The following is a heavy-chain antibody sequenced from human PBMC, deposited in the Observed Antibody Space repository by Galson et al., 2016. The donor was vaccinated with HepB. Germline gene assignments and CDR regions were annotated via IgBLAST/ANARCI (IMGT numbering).Heavy chain of an antibody. Sequence: SLRLSCAASGLSLRTPVMYWVRQAPGKGLEWVSALGDGGDYTSYADSVKGRFTVSGDISENTLFLQMNSLTVEETAIYYCAKLAVRGDYGGRDYWGQGTLVTVSS. D-gene: IGHD4-17*01. CDR2: LGDGGDYT. CDR3: AKLAVRGDYGGRDY. V-gene: IGHV3-23*01. J-gene: IGHJ4*02. CDR1: GLSLRTPV.